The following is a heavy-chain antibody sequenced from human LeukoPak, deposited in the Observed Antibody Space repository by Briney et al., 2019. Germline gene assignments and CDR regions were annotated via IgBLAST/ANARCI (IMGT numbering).Heavy chain of an antibody. CDR1: GGSISSGDYY. CDR2: IYYGGST. CDR3: ARVAAAAAAGIDY. V-gene: IGHV4-30-4*01. J-gene: IGHJ4*02. Sequence: PSETLSLTCTVSGGSISSGDYYWSWIRQPRGKGLEWIGYIYYGGSTYYNPSLKSRVTISVDTSKNQFSLKLSSVTAADTAVYYCARVAAAAAAGIDYWGQGTLVTVSS. D-gene: IGHD6-13*01.